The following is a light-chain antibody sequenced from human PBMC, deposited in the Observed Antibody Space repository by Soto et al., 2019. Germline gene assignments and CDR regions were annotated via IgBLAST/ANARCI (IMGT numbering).Light chain of an antibody. CDR1: QSVISN. Sequence: EIVMTQSPATLSVSPGERATLSCRASQSVISNLAWYQQKPGQAPWLLIYDASTRATGVPARFSGSGSGTDFTLTISSLEPEDFAVYFCQHRSSWPLTFGGGTKVDIK. V-gene: IGKV3-11*01. CDR2: DAS. J-gene: IGKJ4*01. CDR3: QHRSSWPLT.